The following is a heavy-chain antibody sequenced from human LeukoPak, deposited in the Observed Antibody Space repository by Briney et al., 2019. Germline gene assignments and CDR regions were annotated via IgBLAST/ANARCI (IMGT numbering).Heavy chain of an antibody. V-gene: IGHV1-8*02. CDR3: ARGTMGAAAHIDY. D-gene: IGHD6-13*01. CDR2: MNSSSGNT. J-gene: IGHJ4*02. Sequence: ASVKVSCKASGYTFISYGISWVRQATRQGLEWMGWMNSSSGNTGYAQKFQGRVTMTRNTSISTAYMELSRLRSEDTAVYYCARGTMGAAAHIDYWGQGTLVTVSS. CDR1: GYTFISYG.